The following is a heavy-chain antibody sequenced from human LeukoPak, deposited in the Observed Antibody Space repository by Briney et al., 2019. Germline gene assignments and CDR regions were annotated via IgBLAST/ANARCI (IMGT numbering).Heavy chain of an antibody. CDR2: ISGSGDNT. D-gene: IGHD1-26*01. J-gene: IGHJ4*02. Sequence: QSGGSLRLSCAASGSTFSTYAMTWVRQAPGQGLEWVSGISGSGDNTYYADSVRGRFTISRDKSKSTVYLQMNSLGVEDTAIYYCARGGKLGAPTYFFDYWGQGTLVTVSS. CDR1: GSTFSTYA. V-gene: IGHV3-23*01. CDR3: ARGGKLGAPTYFFDY.